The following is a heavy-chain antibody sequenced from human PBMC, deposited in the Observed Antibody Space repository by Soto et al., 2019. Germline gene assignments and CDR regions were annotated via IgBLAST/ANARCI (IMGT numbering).Heavy chain of an antibody. CDR1: GGTFSSYA. J-gene: IGHJ5*02. Sequence: ASVKVSCKASGGTFSSYAISWVRQAPGQGLELMGWISAYDGKTTYAEKFQGRLTMTTDTSTGTAYMELKSLRADDTAIYYCARDPHEFWTSYWFDPWGQGTPVTVSS. V-gene: IGHV1-18*01. D-gene: IGHD3-3*01. CDR2: ISAYDGKT. CDR3: ARDPHEFWTSYWFDP.